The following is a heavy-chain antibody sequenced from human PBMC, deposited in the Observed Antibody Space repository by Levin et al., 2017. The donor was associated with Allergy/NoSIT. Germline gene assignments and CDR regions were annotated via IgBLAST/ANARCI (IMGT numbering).Heavy chain of an antibody. CDR1: GFTVSSNY. Sequence: GESLKISCAASGFTVSSNYMSWVRQAPGKGLEWVSVIFSGGSTYYADSVKGRFTISRDNSKNTLYLQMNSLRAEDTAVYYCARDGAVAGTGWYYYYMDVWGKGTTVTVSS. V-gene: IGHV3-66*01. J-gene: IGHJ6*03. D-gene: IGHD6-19*01. CDR3: ARDGAVAGTGWYYYYMDV. CDR2: IFSGGST.